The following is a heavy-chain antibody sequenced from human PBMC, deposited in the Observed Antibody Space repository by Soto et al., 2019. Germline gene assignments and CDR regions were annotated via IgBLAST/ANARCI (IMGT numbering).Heavy chain of an antibody. Sequence: PSETLSLTCTVSGGSISSYYWIWIRQPPGKGLEWIGYIYYSGSTNYNPSLKSRVTISVDTSKNQFSLKLSSVTAADTAVYYCAGYTGLQLFKYYYYSINVWGTRTTVTVSS. J-gene: IGHJ6*04. CDR1: GGSISSYY. D-gene: IGHD2-2*02. CDR2: IYYSGST. V-gene: IGHV4-59*01. CDR3: AGYTGLQLFKYYYYSINV.